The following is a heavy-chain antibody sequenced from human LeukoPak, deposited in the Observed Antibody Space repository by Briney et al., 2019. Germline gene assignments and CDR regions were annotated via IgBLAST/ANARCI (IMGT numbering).Heavy chain of an antibody. D-gene: IGHD3-3*01. J-gene: IGHJ6*03. CDR3: ARDPRFDDLRFLEWDSSYYYCYMDV. CDR2: IYTSGST. CDR1: GGSISSYY. Sequence: SETLSLTCTVSGGSISSYYWSWIRQPAGKGLEWIGRIYTSGSTNYNPSLKSRVTMSVDTSKNQFSLKLSSVTAADTAVYYCARDPRFDDLRFLEWDSSYYYCYMDVWGKGTTVTVSS. V-gene: IGHV4-4*07.